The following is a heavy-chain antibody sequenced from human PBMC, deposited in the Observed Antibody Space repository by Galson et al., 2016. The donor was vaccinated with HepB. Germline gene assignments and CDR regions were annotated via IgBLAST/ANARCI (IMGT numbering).Heavy chain of an antibody. V-gene: IGHV3-33*01. J-gene: IGHJ4*02. D-gene: IGHD3-10*01. Sequence: SLRLSCAASGFTFSSYGMHWVRQAPGKGLEGVATIWFDGSNKYYVDSVKGRFTISRDNSKTTLYLEMNSLRAEDTAVYYCARDVTVTMGRGVLDYWGQGTLVTVPS. CDR2: IWFDGSNK. CDR1: GFTFSSYG. CDR3: ARDVTVTMGRGVLDY.